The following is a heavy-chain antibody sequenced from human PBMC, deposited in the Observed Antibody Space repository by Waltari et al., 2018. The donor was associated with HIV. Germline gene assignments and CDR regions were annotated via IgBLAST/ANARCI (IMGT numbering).Heavy chain of an antibody. CDR3: ARRGNNYGDAFDI. J-gene: IGHJ3*02. Sequence: EVQLVQSGAEVKKPGESLKISCKASGYDFTTHWIGWVRQMPGKGLECMELIYPSDSDTKYSPSFQGQVTLSADKSINTAYLHWSSLKAPDTAIYYCARRGNNYGDAFDIWGQGTMVNVS. CDR2: IYPSDSDT. V-gene: IGHV5-51*03. D-gene: IGHD4-17*01. CDR1: GYDFTTHW.